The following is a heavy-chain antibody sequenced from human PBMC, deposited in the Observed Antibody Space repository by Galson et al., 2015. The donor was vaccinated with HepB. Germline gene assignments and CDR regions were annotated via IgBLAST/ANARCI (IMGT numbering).Heavy chain of an antibody. CDR3: ARHAGGAYAALDV. Sequence: QSGAEVKKPGESLKISCKGSGYSFSNYWIAWVRQMPGKGLEWMGIIYPGDSDTTYSPSFRGQVTISADKSFDTAYLQWSSLKSSDTAIYYCARHAGGAYAALDVWGQGATVTVSS. CDR2: IYPGDSDT. CDR1: GYSFSNYW. J-gene: IGHJ6*02. V-gene: IGHV5-51*01. D-gene: IGHD2-2*01.